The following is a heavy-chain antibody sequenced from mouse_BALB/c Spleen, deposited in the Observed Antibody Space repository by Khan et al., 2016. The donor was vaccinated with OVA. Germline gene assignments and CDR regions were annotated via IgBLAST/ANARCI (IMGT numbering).Heavy chain of an antibody. CDR3: ARDCDGYDCYYAVDY. Sequence: QVQLKESGPGLVAPSQSLSITCTVSGFSLSSYNIHWVRQPPGKGLEWLGMIWGGGGTDYNSTLKSRLSINKDNAKSKVLLKMNRLKTDDTAMYYCARDCDGYDCYYAVDYWGQGTSVTVSS. J-gene: IGHJ4*01. V-gene: IGHV2-6-4*01. CDR2: IWGGGGT. D-gene: IGHD2-10*02. CDR1: GFSLSSYN.